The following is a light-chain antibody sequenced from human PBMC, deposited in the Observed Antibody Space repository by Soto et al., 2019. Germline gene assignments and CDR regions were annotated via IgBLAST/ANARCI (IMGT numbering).Light chain of an antibody. J-gene: IGLJ1*01. V-gene: IGLV2-11*01. CDR3: CSYAGSYTYV. CDR1: SSDVGGYNY. Sequence: QSVLTQPRSVSGSPGQPVTISCTGTSSDVGGYNYVSWYQQHPGKAPKLMIYDVSKRPSGVPDRFSGSKSGNTASLTISGLQAEDEVDYYCCSYAGSYTYVFGTGTKLTVL. CDR2: DVS.